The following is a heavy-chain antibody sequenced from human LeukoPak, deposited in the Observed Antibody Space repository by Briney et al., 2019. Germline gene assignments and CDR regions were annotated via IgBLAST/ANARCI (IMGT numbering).Heavy chain of an antibody. J-gene: IGHJ3*02. CDR2: ITGSGGST. V-gene: IGHV3-23*01. D-gene: IGHD3-16*01. Sequence: GGSLRLSCAASGFTFNNYWMTWVRQAPGKGLEWVSIITGSGGSTYYADSVKGRFTISRDNSKNTLYLQMNSLRAEDTAVYYCAKTLGGNVRDAFDIWGQGTMVTVSS. CDR3: AKTLGGNVRDAFDI. CDR1: GFTFNNYW.